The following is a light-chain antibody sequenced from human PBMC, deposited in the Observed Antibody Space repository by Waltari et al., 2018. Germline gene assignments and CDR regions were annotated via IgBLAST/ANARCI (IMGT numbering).Light chain of an antibody. J-gene: IGKJ4*01. CDR3: QQCYHLPS. Sequence: DIVMTQSPDSVAVSLGERATIHCRSSQNILSSSDNKNYLVWYQQKPGQPPKLLISWASTRESGVPARFSGSGSGTDFTLTISSLQAEDVAVYYCQQCYHLPSFGGGTRVEIK. CDR2: WAS. CDR1: QNILSSSDNKNY. V-gene: IGKV4-1*01.